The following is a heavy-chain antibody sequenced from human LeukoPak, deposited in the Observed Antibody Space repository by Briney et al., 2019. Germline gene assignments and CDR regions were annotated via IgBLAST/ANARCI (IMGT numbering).Heavy chain of an antibody. V-gene: IGHV3-11*01. CDR3: ARVLYGDYSPFDS. CDR2: ISSSGFTI. CDR1: GFTFSDYY. Sequence: PGGSLRLSCAASGFTFSDYYMSWIRQSTGKGLEWVSYISSSGFTIFYADSVMGRFTISKDNARNSLYLQMNSLRAEDTAVYYCARVLYGDYSPFDSWGQGTLVTVSS. J-gene: IGHJ4*02. D-gene: IGHD4-17*01.